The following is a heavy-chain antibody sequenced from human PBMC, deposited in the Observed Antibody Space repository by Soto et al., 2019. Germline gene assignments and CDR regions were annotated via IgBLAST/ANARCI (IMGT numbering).Heavy chain of an antibody. CDR1: GYIFVNYG. D-gene: IGHD3-16*01. J-gene: IGHJ4*03. V-gene: IGHV1-18*01. Sequence: QVQLVQSGDEVRKPGSSVKVSCKASGYIFVNYGIAWVRQAPGQGLEWMGWISPYSGNTHYASKVQGRLTMTTDTSTSTAYMDLGSLTSDHTAVFYRGKGDNFLTPPPQGRWGQGNPVTLSS. CDR2: ISPYSGNT. CDR3: GKGDNFLTPPPQGR.